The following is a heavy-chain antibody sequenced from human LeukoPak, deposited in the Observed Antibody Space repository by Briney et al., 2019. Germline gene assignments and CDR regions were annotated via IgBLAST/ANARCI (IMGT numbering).Heavy chain of an antibody. CDR3: ARDSEVDI. J-gene: IGHJ3*02. CDR1: GFTFSSYG. CDR2: IWYDGSNK. Sequence: GGSLRLSCAASGFTFSSYGTYWVRQAPGKGLEWVAVIWYDGSNKYYADSVKGRFTISRDNSKSTLYLQMNSLRAEDTAVYYCARDSEVDIWGQGTMVTVSS. V-gene: IGHV3-33*01. D-gene: IGHD3-10*01.